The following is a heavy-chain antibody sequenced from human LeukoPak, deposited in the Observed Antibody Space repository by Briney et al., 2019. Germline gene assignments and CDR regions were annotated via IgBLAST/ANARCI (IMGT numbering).Heavy chain of an antibody. J-gene: IGHJ4*02. CDR1: GFTFSDYA. V-gene: IGHV3-43*02. CDR2: IIVASDYT. CDR3: AKGHGSRTGDFEY. Sequence: GESLRLSCAASGFTFSDYAMHWGRHAPGVGVGWGSLIIVASDYTYYADSVKGRFTICRDNSKNSLYLQMNTLRSEDNALYYCAKGHGSRTGDFEYWGQGTLVSVSS. D-gene: IGHD3-10*01.